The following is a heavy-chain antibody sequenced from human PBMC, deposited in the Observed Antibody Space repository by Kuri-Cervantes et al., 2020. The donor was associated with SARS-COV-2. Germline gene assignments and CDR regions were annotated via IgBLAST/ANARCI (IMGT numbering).Heavy chain of an antibody. D-gene: IGHD3-16*01. CDR3: ATVYTMGVSLD. CDR2: ISLPGGDT. Sequence: GESLKISCAASGFTFSGYAMSWIRQAPGKGLEWVSSISLPGGDTNYADSVKGRFTISRDNSKDTLYLQMHSLRAEDTAVYYCATVYTMGVSLDWGQGTLVTVSS. V-gene: IGHV3-23*01. J-gene: IGHJ4*02. CDR1: GFTFSGYA.